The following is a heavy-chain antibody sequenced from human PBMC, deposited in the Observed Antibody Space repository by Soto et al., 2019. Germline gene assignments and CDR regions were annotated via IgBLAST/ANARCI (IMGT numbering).Heavy chain of an antibody. V-gene: IGHV1-18*01. CDR2: ISAYNGNT. J-gene: IGHJ3*02. CDR1: GYTFTSYG. Sequence: ASVKVSCKASGYTFTSYGISWVRQAPGQGLEWMGWISAYNGNTNYAQKLQGRVTMTTDKSTSTAYMELSSLRSEDTAVYYCARDQRLPGGAFDIWGQGTMVTVSS. D-gene: IGHD6-19*01. CDR3: ARDQRLPGGAFDI.